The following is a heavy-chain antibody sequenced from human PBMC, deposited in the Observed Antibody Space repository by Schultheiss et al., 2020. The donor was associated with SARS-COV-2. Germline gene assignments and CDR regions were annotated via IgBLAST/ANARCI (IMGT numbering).Heavy chain of an antibody. J-gene: IGHJ6*02. CDR2: INHSGST. V-gene: IGHV4-34*01. CDR3: ASPAPRYCSGGSCYLPTHYYYYGMDV. Sequence: SETLSLTCAVYGGSFSGYYWSWIRQPPGKGLEWIGEINHSGSTNYNPSLKSRVTISVDTSKNQFSLKLSSVTAADTAVYYCASPAPRYCSGGSCYLPTHYYYYGMDVWGQGTTVTVSS. D-gene: IGHD2-15*01. CDR1: GGSFSGYY.